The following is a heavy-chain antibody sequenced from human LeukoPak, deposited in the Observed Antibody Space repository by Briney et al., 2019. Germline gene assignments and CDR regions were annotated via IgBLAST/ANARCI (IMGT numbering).Heavy chain of an antibody. CDR2: VNRDGSET. Sequence: GESLRLSCAASGFALSSHWMTWVRQVPGRGPEWVANVNRDGSETYYLDSVKGRFTISKDNAKNSLYLQMNSLRAEDTALYHCARNNGMDVWGQGTTVIVSS. CDR1: GFALSSHW. J-gene: IGHJ6*02. V-gene: IGHV3-7*03. CDR3: ARNNGMDV.